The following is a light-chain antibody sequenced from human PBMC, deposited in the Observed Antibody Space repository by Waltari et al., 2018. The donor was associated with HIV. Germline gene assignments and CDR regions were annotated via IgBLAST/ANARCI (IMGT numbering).Light chain of an antibody. CDR1: SSNIGSNT. J-gene: IGLJ3*02. V-gene: IGLV1-44*01. CDR2: SND. CDR3: ATWDDSLNGWV. Sequence: QSVLTQPPSASGTPGQRVTISCSGSSSNIGSNTVSWYHQVPGTAPKVLIYSNDDRASGVPDRFSGSKSGTSASLAISGLQSEYEADYYCATWDDSLNGWVFGGGTKVTVL.